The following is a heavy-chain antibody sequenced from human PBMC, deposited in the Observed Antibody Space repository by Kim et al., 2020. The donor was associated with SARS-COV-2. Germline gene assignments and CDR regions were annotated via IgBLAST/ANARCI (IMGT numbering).Heavy chain of an antibody. Sequence: SETLSLTCAVYGGSFSGYYWSWIRQPPGKGLEWIGEINHSGSTNYNPSLKSRVTISVDTSKNQFSLKLSSVTAADTAVYYCARVCCTIFGVVIMHGAAFDIWGQGTMVTVSS. D-gene: IGHD3-3*01. CDR1: GGSFSGYY. J-gene: IGHJ3*02. V-gene: IGHV4-34*01. CDR3: ARVCCTIFGVVIMHGAAFDI. CDR2: INHSGST.